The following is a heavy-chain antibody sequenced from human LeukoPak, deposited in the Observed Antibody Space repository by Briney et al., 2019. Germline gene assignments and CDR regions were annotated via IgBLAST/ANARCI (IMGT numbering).Heavy chain of an antibody. J-gene: IGHJ3*02. D-gene: IGHD2-2*01. Sequence: ASVKVSCKASGYTFTGYYMHWVRQAPGQGLEWMGWVNPNSGGTNYAQKFQGRVTMTRDTSISTAYTELNRLRSDDTAVYYCARDYCSSSSCFDAFDIWGQGTMVTVSS. V-gene: IGHV1-2*02. CDR1: GYTFTGYY. CDR3: ARDYCSSSSCFDAFDI. CDR2: VNPNSGGT.